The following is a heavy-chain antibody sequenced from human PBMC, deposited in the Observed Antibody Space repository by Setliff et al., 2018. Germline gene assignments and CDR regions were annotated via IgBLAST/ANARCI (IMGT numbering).Heavy chain of an antibody. Sequence: ASVKVSCKASGYAVTGYHIHWVRQAPGQGPEWMGWINPNTGGTNYAQKFQGRVTMTTDTSTSTAYMELRSLRPDDTAVYYCARLVRFCTRTSCQRLSGGEFWGQGTLVTVSS. V-gene: IGHV1-2*02. D-gene: IGHD2-8*01. J-gene: IGHJ4*02. CDR3: ARLVRFCTRTSCQRLSGGEF. CDR2: INPNTGGT. CDR1: GYAVTGYH.